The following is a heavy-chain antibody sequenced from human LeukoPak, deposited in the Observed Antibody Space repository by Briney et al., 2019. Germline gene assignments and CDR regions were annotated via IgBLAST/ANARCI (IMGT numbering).Heavy chain of an antibody. CDR1: GGSFSGYY. V-gene: IGHV4-34*01. J-gene: IGHJ4*02. CDR3: AKDYGSGSYGVDY. D-gene: IGHD3-10*01. Sequence: SETLSLTCAVYGGSFSGYYWSWIRQPPGKGLEWIGEINHSGSTNYNPSLKSRVTISVDTSKNQFSLKLSSVTAADTAVYYCAKDYGSGSYGVDYWGQGTLVTVSS. CDR2: INHSGST.